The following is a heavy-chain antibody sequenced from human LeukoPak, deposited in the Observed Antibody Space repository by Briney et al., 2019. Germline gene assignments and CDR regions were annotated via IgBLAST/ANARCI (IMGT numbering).Heavy chain of an antibody. CDR2: TYTSGST. CDR1: GGSISSGSYY. J-gene: IGHJ4*02. Sequence: SQTLSLTCTVSGGSISSGSYYWSWIRQPAGKGLEWIGRTYTSGSTNYNPSLKSRVTISVATSKTQFSLKLSSVTAADTAVYYCARETRRGPVRAFDYWGQGTLVTVSS. V-gene: IGHV4-61*02. D-gene: IGHD6-19*01. CDR3: ARETRRGPVRAFDY.